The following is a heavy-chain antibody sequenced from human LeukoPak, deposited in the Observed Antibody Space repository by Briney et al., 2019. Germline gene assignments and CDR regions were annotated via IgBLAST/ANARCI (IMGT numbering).Heavy chain of an antibody. D-gene: IGHD4-23*01. V-gene: IGHV3-73*01. Sequence: GGSLRLSCAASGFTFSGSAMHWVRQASGKGLEWVGRIRSKANSYATAYAASVKGRFTISRDDSKNTAYLQMNSLKTEDTAVYYCTGYDYGGNSGWFDPWGQGTLVTVSS. CDR3: TGYDYGGNSGWFDP. J-gene: IGHJ5*02. CDR2: IRSKANSYAT. CDR1: GFTFSGSA.